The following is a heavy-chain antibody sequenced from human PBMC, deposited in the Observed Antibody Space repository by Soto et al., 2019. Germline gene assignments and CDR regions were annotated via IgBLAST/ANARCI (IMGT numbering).Heavy chain of an antibody. Sequence: SGTLSLTCTVSGESIRNEYWSWIRQPPGKGLEWIGYIYYSGSTNYNPSLKSRVTISVDTSKNQFSLNLKSVTAADTAVYYCARGSYGDSYWGQGTLVTVSS. CDR2: IYYSGST. CDR3: ARGSYGDSY. CDR1: GESIRNEY. D-gene: IGHD4-17*01. J-gene: IGHJ4*02. V-gene: IGHV4-59*01.